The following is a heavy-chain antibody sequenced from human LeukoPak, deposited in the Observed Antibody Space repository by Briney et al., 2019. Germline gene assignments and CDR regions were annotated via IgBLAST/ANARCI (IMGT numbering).Heavy chain of an antibody. Sequence: PSETLSLTCTVSGGSISTYYWSWIRQPAGKGLEWIGRIYPSGSANYNPPLKSRVTMSVDTSKNQFSLKLTSLTAADTAVYYCASGKSDEYYYYYYMDVWGKGTTVTVSS. D-gene: IGHD1-26*01. CDR2: IYPSGSA. V-gene: IGHV4-4*07. CDR3: ASGKSDEYYYYYYMDV. J-gene: IGHJ6*03. CDR1: GGSISTYY.